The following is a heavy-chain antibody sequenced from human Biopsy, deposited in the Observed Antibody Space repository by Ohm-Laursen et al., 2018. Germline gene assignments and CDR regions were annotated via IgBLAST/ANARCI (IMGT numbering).Heavy chain of an antibody. CDR3: ARDRGYYSDKTVPGYFDL. J-gene: IGHJ2*01. CDR1: GDSISSYY. Sequence: ETLSLTCTVSGDSISSYYWSWIRQPPGKGLQWIGYVYYTGSTDYNPSLQSRVTISVDTSKNHFSLRLRSVTPADTAIYYCARDRGYYSDKTVPGYFDLWGRGTLVTVSS. CDR2: VYYTGST. D-gene: IGHD3-22*01. V-gene: IGHV4-59*01.